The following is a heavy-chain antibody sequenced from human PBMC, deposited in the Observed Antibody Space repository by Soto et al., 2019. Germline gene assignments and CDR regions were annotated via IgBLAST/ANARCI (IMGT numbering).Heavy chain of an antibody. D-gene: IGHD2-21*02. J-gene: IGHJ2*01. V-gene: IGHV1-18*01. CDR2: NSAYNGNT. CDR3: ASFFFLTADGIRDSVTDSAFLLNRSSDL. Sequence: PGQGLEWMGWNSAYNGNTNYAQKLQGRVTMNTDTSKSTAYMELRSLRSDDTAVYYCASFFFLTADGIRDSVTDSAFLLNRSSDL.